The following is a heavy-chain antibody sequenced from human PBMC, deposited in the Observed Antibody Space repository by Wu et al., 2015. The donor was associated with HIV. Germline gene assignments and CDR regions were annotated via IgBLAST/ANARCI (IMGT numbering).Heavy chain of an antibody. D-gene: IGHD3-22*01. J-gene: IGHJ6*02. V-gene: IGHV1-18*01. CDR2: ISVYLANP. CDR1: GYNFNQYG. CDR3: AGDLRYYYDSSGYYSYYYGMDV. Sequence: QVQLVQSGPEMKKPGASVRVSCQASGYNFNQYGINWLRQAPGKGLEWLGWISVYLANPNHAQKVQGRLTMTTDTSTKTAYMELKSLRSDDTAVYYCAGDLRYYYDSSGYYSYYYGMDVWGQGTTVTVSS.